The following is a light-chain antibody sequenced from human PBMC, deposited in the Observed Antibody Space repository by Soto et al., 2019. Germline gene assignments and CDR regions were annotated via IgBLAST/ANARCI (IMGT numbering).Light chain of an antibody. CDR2: EDD. CDR3: QSSDSFNPGV. CDR1: SGSIASNS. Sequence: NFMLTQPHSVSESPGKTVTISCTGSSGSIASNSVQWYQQRPGSAPTTVIYEDDHRPSGVPDRFSGSIDSSSNSASLTISGLMTEDEADYYCQSSDSFNPGVFGGGTQLTVL. J-gene: IGLJ3*02. V-gene: IGLV6-57*02.